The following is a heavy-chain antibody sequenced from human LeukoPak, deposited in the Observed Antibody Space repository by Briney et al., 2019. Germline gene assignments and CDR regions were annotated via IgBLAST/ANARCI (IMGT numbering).Heavy chain of an antibody. CDR2: ISGSGGST. CDR1: GFTVSSNY. V-gene: IGHV3-23*01. J-gene: IGHJ5*02. CDR3: AKDGYDILTGPNWFDP. D-gene: IGHD3-9*01. Sequence: GGSLRLSCAASGFTVSSNYMSWVRQAPGKGLEWVSAISGSGGSTYYADSVKGRFTISRDNSKNTLYLQMNSLRAEDTAVYYCAKDGYDILTGPNWFDPWGQGTLVTVSS.